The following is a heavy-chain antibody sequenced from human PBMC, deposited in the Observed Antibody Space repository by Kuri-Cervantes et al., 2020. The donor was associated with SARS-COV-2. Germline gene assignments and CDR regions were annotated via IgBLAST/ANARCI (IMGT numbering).Heavy chain of an antibody. CDR1: GGSISSSSYY. Sequence: SETLSLTCTVSGGSISSSSYYWGWIRQPPGKGLEWIGYIYYSGSTNYNPSLKSRVTISVDTSKNQFSLKLSSVTAADTAVYYCARHRVFAYSPFDYWGQGTLVTVSS. CDR3: ARHRVFAYSPFDY. D-gene: IGHD6-13*01. J-gene: IGHJ4*02. CDR2: IYYSGST. V-gene: IGHV4-61*05.